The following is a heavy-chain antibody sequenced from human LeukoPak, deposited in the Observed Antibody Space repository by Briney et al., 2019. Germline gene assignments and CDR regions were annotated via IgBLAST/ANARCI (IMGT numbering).Heavy chain of an antibody. D-gene: IGHD6-19*01. Sequence: TGGSLRLSFEASGLPFSSYWMHGVRQAPGKGLVWVSRINSDGSSTSYADSVKGRFTISRDNAKNTLYLQMNSLRAEDTAVYYCARAGGSSGLDYWGQGTLVTVSS. CDR2: INSDGSST. CDR3: ARAGGSSGLDY. CDR1: GLPFSSYW. V-gene: IGHV3-74*01. J-gene: IGHJ4*02.